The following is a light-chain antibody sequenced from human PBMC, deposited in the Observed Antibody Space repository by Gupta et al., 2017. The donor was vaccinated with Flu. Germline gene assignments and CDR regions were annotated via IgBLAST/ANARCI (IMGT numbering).Light chain of an antibody. CDR3: SSYTSSTTLV. CDR2: DVN. J-gene: IGLJ1*01. CDR1: SSDVGGYNS. V-gene: IGLV2-14*01. Sequence: QSALTQPASVSGSPGQSITISCTGTSSDVGGYNSVSWYQHHPGKAPKLMIYDVNNWPSGVSDRFSGSKSGSTASLTSSGLQAEDEAEYYCSSYTSSTTLVFGTGTKVNVL.